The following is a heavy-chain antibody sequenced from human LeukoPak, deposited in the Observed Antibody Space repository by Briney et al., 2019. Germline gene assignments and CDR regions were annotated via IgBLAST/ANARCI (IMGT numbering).Heavy chain of an antibody. Sequence: SETLSLTCAVSGYSISSGYYWGWIRQPPGQGLEWIGSIYHSGSTYYNPSLKSRVTISVDTSKNQFSLKLSSVTAADTAVYYCARLSGSPWVNWFDPWGQGTLVTVSS. D-gene: IGHD1-26*01. J-gene: IGHJ5*02. CDR1: GYSISSGYY. CDR3: ARLSGSPWVNWFDP. CDR2: IYHSGST. V-gene: IGHV4-38-2*01.